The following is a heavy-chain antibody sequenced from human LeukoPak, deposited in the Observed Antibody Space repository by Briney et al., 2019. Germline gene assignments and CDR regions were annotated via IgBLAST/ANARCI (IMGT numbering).Heavy chain of an antibody. CDR1: GFTLSSNY. V-gene: IGHV3-66*02. D-gene: IGHD5-18*01. J-gene: IGHJ4*02. CDR2: IYSGGST. CDR3: ASRGYSYGQTIDY. Sequence: GGSLRLSCAASGFTLSSNYMSWVRQAPGKGLEWVSVIYSGGSTYYAESVKGRFTISRDNSKNTLYLQMNSLRAEDTAVYYCASRGYSYGQTIDYWGQGTLVTVSS.